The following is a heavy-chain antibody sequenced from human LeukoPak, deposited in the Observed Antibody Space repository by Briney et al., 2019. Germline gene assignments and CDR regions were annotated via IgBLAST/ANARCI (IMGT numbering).Heavy chain of an antibody. CDR1: GFTFSIYS. V-gene: IGHV3-48*01. D-gene: IGHD3-3*01. J-gene: IGHJ4*02. CDR3: TKEVRFQIDY. Sequence: GGSLRLSCAASGFTFSIYSMNWVRQAPGKGLKWISYINSGGGTTYYADSVKGRFTISRDNAKNSLYLQMNSLRAEDTAVYYCTKEVRFQIDYWGQGTLVTVSA. CDR2: INSGGGTT.